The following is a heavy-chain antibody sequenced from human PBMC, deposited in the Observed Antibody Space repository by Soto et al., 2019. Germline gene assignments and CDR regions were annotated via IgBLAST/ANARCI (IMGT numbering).Heavy chain of an antibody. CDR1: GYTSTCYY. CDR2: INPSGGST. J-gene: IGHJ4*02. Sequence: ASVKVSCKASGYTSTCYYMHWVRQAPGQGLEWMGIINPSGGSTSYAQKFQGRVTMTRNTSTSTVYMELSSLRSEDTAVYYCARGLGPGITDCWGQGTLVTVSS. CDR3: ARGLGPGITDC. V-gene: IGHV1-46*01.